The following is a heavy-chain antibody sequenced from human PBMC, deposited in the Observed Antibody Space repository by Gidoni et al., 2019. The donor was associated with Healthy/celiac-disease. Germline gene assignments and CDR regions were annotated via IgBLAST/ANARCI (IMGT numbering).Heavy chain of an antibody. Sequence: QVQLQESGPELVKPSETLSLTSTVSGGSISSYYWSWIRQPPGKILEAIGYIYSSGSTPYNPSLKSRVTISVDTSTNQFSLKVTSVTAADTAVYFCARYNSASYFDYWGLGTLVTVSS. V-gene: IGHV4-59*01. CDR1: GGSISSYY. D-gene: IGHD6-19*01. CDR3: ARYNSASYFDY. CDR2: IYSSGST. J-gene: IGHJ4*02.